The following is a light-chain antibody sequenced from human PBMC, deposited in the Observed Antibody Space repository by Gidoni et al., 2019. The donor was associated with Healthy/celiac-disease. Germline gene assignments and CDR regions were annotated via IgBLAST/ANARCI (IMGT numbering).Light chain of an antibody. CDR1: SSDVGGYND. CDR3: SSYAGSNNFVV. V-gene: IGLV2-8*01. Sequence: QSALTQPPSASGSPGQSVTISCTGTSSDVGGYNDVSWYQQHPGKAPKLMIYEVSKRPSGVPARFSGSKSGNTASLTVSGLQAEDEADYYCSSYAGSNNFVVFGGGTKLTVL. CDR2: EVS. J-gene: IGLJ2*01.